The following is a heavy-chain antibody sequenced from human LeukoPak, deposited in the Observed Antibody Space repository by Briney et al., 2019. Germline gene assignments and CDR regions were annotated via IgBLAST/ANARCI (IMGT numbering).Heavy chain of an antibody. CDR2: INHSGST. CDR3: ARAYSDSSSWGNFDY. Sequence: SETLSLTCAVYGGSFSGYYWSWIRQPPGKGLGWIGEINHSGSTNYNPSLKSRVTISVDTSKNQFSLKLSSVTAADTAVYYCARAYSDSSSWGNFDYWGQGTLVTVSS. D-gene: IGHD6-13*01. J-gene: IGHJ4*02. V-gene: IGHV4-34*01. CDR1: GGSFSGYY.